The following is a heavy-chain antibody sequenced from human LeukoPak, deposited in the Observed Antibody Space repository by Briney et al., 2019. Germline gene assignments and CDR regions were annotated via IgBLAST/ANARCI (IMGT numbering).Heavy chain of an antibody. V-gene: IGHV3-74*03. J-gene: IGHJ4*02. CDR2: INTDGSST. D-gene: IGHD2-2*01. CDR3: ARDRYCTTTRCSDF. Sequence: GGSLRLSCAASGFTFSSYWMHWVRQAPGEGLVWVSRINTDGSSTTYADSVKGRFTISRDNAKNTLYLEMNSLRAEDTAVYYCARDRYCTTTRCSDFWGQGTLVTVSS. CDR1: GFTFSSYW.